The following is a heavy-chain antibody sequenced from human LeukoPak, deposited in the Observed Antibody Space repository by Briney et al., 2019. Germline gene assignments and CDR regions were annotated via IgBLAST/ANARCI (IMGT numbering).Heavy chain of an antibody. CDR1: GGSISSYY. J-gene: IGHJ6*02. D-gene: IGHD6-13*01. Sequence: SETLSLTCTVSGGSISSYYWSWIRQPPGKGLEWIGYIYYSGSTNYNPSLKSRVTISVDTSKNQFSLKLSPVTAADTAVYYCARISSSWYLKNYGMDVWGQGTTVTVSS. CDR3: ARISSSWYLKNYGMDV. CDR2: IYYSGST. V-gene: IGHV4-59*01.